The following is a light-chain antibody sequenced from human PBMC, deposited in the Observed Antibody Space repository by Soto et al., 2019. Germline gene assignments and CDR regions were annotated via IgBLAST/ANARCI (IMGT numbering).Light chain of an antibody. V-gene: IGKV1-39*01. Sequence: DIQMTQSPSSLSASIGDRVTITCRATQTISSYLHWYQQKPGKAPTLLIYAASSLQGGVPARFSGSGSGADFTLTIRSLQPEDFATDYCHQGYSIPRTFREGTKLEVQ. CDR2: AAS. CDR1: QTISSY. CDR3: HQGYSIPRT. J-gene: IGKJ1*01.